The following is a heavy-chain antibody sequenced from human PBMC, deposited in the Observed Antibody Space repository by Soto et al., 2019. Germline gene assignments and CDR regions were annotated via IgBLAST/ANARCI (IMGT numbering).Heavy chain of an antibody. J-gene: IGHJ6*02. D-gene: IGHD2-2*01. V-gene: IGHV5-10-1*01. CDR2: IDPSDSYT. Sequence: PGESLKISCKGSGYSFTSYWISWVRQMPGKGLEWMGRIDPSDSYTNYSPSFQGHVTISADKSISTAYLQWSSLKASDTAMYYCARRGPPAYCSSTSCYFFGMDVWGQGTTVTVSS. CDR3: ARRGPPAYCSSTSCYFFGMDV. CDR1: GYSFTSYW.